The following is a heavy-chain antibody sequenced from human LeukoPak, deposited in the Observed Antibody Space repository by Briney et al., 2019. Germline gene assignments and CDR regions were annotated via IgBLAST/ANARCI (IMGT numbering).Heavy chain of an antibody. V-gene: IGHV3-23*01. CDR1: GFTFSNYV. J-gene: IGHJ5*02. Sequence: QPGGSLRLSCAASGFTFSNYVMSWVRQAPGKGLEWVSLISGSGDSTYYADSVKGRFTISRDNSKNTLYLQMNSLRAEDTAVYYCAKPYSSSSGPWGQGTLVTVSS. CDR2: ISGSGDST. CDR3: AKPYSSSSGP. D-gene: IGHD6-6*01.